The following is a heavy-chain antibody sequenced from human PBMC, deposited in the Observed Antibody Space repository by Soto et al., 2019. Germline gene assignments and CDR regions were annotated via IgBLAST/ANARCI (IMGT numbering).Heavy chain of an antibody. CDR3: AAGQRFSDWFDP. Sequence: LSLTCSVPCGTISGYYWTWIRQPAGEGLGWSGCIYSSGNTKYNPSLQSRVTMSLDTSNNQISLRLTSVTSADPEDFYCAAGQRFSDWFDPWGQGTLVTDSS. V-gene: IGHV4-4*07. J-gene: IGHJ5*02. D-gene: IGHD3-3*01. CDR2: IYSSGNT. CDR1: CGTISGYY.